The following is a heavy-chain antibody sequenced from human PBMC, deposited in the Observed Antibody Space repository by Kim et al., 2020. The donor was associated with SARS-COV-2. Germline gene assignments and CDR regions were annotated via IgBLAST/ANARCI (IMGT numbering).Heavy chain of an antibody. CDR3: ARRTSGSYYSYYYYGMDV. Sequence: SETLSLTCTVSGGSISSSSYYWGWIRQPPGKGLEWIGSIYYSGSTYYNPSLKSRVTISVDTSKNQFSLKLSSVTAADTAVYYCARRTSGSYYSYYYYGMDVWGQGTTVTVSS. CDR2: IYYSGST. J-gene: IGHJ6*02. CDR1: GGSISSSSYY. V-gene: IGHV4-39*01. D-gene: IGHD1-26*01.